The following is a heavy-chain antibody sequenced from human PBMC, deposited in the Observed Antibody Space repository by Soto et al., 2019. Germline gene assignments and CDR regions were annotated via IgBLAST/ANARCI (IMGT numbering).Heavy chain of an antibody. CDR3: ASPENYYDSSGYHWYFDL. CDR1: GGTFSSYA. CDR2: IIPSFGTA. J-gene: IGHJ2*01. Sequence: QVQLVQSGAEVKKPGSSVKVSCKASGGTFSSYAISWVRQAPGQGLEWMGGIIPSFGTANYAQQFQGRVTITADEPTSTADMERSSLRSEDTAVYYCASPENYYDSSGYHWYFDLWGRGTLVTVSS. V-gene: IGHV1-69*12. D-gene: IGHD3-22*01.